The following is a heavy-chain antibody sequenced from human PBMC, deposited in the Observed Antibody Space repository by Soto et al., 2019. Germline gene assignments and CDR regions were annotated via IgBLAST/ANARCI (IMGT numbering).Heavy chain of an antibody. CDR2: ISYDGSNK. Sequence: GXSLRLSCAASGFTFSSYGIHWVLQAPGKGLEWVAVISYDGSNKYYADSVKGRFTISRDNSKNTLYLQMNSLRDEDTAVYYCAKDLAYYDSSGSDYWGQGTLVTVSS. J-gene: IGHJ4*02. CDR3: AKDLAYYDSSGSDY. V-gene: IGHV3-30*18. CDR1: GFTFSSYG. D-gene: IGHD3-22*01.